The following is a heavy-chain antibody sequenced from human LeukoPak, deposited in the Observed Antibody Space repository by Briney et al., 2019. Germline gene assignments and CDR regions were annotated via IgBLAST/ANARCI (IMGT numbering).Heavy chain of an antibody. CDR3: ARDPDLSGYSFFDY. V-gene: IGHV3-74*01. D-gene: IGHD3-22*01. J-gene: IGHJ4*02. CDR2: IKSDGSRT. CDR1: GFTLSSYW. Sequence: GGSLRLSCAASGFTLSSYWMHWVRQAPGKGLVWVSRIKSDGSRTTYADSVKGRFNIYRDNAKNTLYLQMNSLRAEDTAVYYCARDPDLSGYSFFDYWGQGTLVTVSS.